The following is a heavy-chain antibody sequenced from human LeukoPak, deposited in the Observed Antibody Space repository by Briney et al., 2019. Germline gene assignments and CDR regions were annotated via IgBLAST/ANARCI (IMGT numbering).Heavy chain of an antibody. CDR3: AKSNREQLVRSYGLDV. V-gene: IGHV3-23*01. CDR1: GFTFSTYV. J-gene: IGHJ6*02. CDR2: ISGSGGST. Sequence: GGSLRLSCAAPGFTFSTYVVSWVRQAPGKGLEWVSDISGSGGSTYSADSVKGRFTISRDNCKDTVYLQMNSLRVDDTAVYYCAKSNREQLVRSYGLDVWGQGTTVTVSS. D-gene: IGHD6-13*01.